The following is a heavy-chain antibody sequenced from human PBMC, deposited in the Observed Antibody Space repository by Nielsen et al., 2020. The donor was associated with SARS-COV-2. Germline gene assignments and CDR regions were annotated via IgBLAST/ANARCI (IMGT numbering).Heavy chain of an antibody. J-gene: IGHJ6*02. CDR3: ARESASRVAGNAKLAPLMDV. V-gene: IGHV4-31*03. D-gene: IGHD6-19*01. CDR1: GGSISSGGYY. CDR2: IYYSGST. Sequence: SETLSLTCTVSGGSISSGGYYWSWIRQHPGKGLEWIGYIYYSGSTYYNPPLKSRVTISVDTSKNQFSLKLSSVTAADTAVYYCARESASRVAGNAKLAPLMDVWGQGTTVTVSS.